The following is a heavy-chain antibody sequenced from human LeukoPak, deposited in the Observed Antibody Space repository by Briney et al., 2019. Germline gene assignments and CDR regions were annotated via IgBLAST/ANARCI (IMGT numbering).Heavy chain of an antibody. Sequence: ASVKVSCKASGYTFTSYDISWVRQAPGQGLEWMGWISAYNGNTNYAQKLQGRVTMTTDTSTSTAYMELRSLRSDDTAVYYCARDGRGYYYDSSGYLPFDYWGQGTLVTVSS. CDR2: ISAYNGNT. J-gene: IGHJ4*02. CDR3: ARDGRGYYYDSSGYLPFDY. D-gene: IGHD3-22*01. V-gene: IGHV1-18*01. CDR1: GYTFTSYD.